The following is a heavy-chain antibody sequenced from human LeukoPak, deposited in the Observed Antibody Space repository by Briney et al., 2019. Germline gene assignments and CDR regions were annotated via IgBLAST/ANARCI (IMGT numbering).Heavy chain of an antibody. J-gene: IGHJ4*02. Sequence: PGGSLRLSCAASGFTFSSYWMSWARQAPGKGLEWVANIKRDGSDKYYVDSAKGRFTISRDNAKNSLYLQMNSLRAEDTAVYYCARDYFASGNSVSDYWGQGTLVTVSS. CDR3: ARDYFASGNSVSDY. CDR2: IKRDGSDK. CDR1: GFTFSSYW. D-gene: IGHD3-10*01. V-gene: IGHV3-7*01.